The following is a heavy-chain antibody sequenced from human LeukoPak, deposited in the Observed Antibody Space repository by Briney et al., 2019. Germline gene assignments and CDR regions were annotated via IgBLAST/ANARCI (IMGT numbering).Heavy chain of an antibody. Sequence: GGSLRLSCAASGFTFSSYSMNWVRQAPGKGLEWVSSISSSSSYIYYADSVKGRFTISRDNAKNSLYLQMNSLRAEDTAVYYCARVSGGYCSSTSCSRSRYYYYMDVWGKGTTVTASS. CDR3: ARVSGGYCSSTSCSRSRYYYYMDV. CDR1: GFTFSSYS. CDR2: ISSSSSYI. J-gene: IGHJ6*03. D-gene: IGHD2-2*01. V-gene: IGHV3-21*01.